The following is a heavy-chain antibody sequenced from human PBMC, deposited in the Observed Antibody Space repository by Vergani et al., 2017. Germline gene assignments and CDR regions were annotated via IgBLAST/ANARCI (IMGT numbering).Heavy chain of an antibody. J-gene: IGHJ2*01. V-gene: IGHV4-38-2*01. Sequence: QVQLQESGPGLVKPSETLFLTCAVSGYSISSGYYWGWIRQPPGKGLEWIGSIYHSGSTYYNPSLKSRVTISVDTSKNQFSLKLSSVTAADTAVYYCARPSSXNWFGEPPSWYFDLWGRGTLVTVSS. CDR2: IYHSGST. CDR3: ARPSSXNWFGEPPSWYFDL. CDR1: GYSISSGYY. D-gene: IGHD3-10*01.